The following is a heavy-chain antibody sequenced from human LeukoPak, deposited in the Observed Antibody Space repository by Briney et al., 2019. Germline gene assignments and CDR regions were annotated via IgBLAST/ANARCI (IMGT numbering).Heavy chain of an antibody. V-gene: IGHV3-7*05. CDR1: GCTFSRSW. Sequence: PGGSLRLSCAASGCTFSRSWMTWVRQAPGKGLEWVANINQDETQKYYADSVKGRFTISRDNAKNSLCLQMNSLRAEDTAIYYCARPTASYPFDDWGQGTLVTVSS. D-gene: IGHD2-2*01. CDR3: ARPTASYPFDD. J-gene: IGHJ4*02. CDR2: INQDETQK.